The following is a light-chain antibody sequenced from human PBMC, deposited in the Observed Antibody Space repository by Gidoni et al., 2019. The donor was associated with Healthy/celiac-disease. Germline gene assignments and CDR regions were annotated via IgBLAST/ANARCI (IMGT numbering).Light chain of an antibody. CDR3: CSYAGSYTLV. V-gene: IGLV2-11*01. CDR2: DVS. Sequence: QSALTQPRSVSGSPGQSVTISCTGTSSDVGGYNDVPWYQPHPGKAPKLKIYDVSKRPSGVPDRFSGSKSGNTASLTISGLQAEDEADYYCCSYAGSYTLVFGGGTKLTVL. CDR1: SSDVGGYND. J-gene: IGLJ2*01.